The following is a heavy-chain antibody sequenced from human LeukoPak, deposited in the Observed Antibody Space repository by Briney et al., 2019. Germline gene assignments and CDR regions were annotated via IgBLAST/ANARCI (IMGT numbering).Heavy chain of an antibody. J-gene: IGHJ4*02. Sequence: GGSLRLSCAASGFIFSSYSMNWVRQAPGKGPEWVSSISDTSSHIYYADSVKGRFTVSRDNARNSLYLQMSSLRVEDTAVYYCAREYSGYVPDYWGQGTLVTVSS. D-gene: IGHD5-12*01. V-gene: IGHV3-21*01. CDR1: GFIFSSYS. CDR3: AREYSGYVPDY. CDR2: ISDTSSHI.